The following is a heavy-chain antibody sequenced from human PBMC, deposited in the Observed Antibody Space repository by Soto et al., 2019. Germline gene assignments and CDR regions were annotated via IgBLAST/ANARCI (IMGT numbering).Heavy chain of an antibody. CDR2: ITPDGSDG. V-gene: IGHV3-7*01. Sequence: GGSLRLSCAASGFTFSDYWMTWVRQAPGKGLEWVASITPDGSDGHYVDSVKGRFTIPRDNAKKSLYLEMHSLRAEDTAVFYCARLGGSRTILDYWGQGALVTVSS. D-gene: IGHD2-15*01. CDR1: GFTFSDYW. J-gene: IGHJ4*02. CDR3: ARLGGSRTILDY.